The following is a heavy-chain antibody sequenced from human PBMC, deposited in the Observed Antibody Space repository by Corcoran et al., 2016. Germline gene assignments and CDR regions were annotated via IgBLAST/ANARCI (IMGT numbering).Heavy chain of an antibody. V-gene: IGHV3-30*18. CDR2: ISYDGNNK. D-gene: IGHD3-22*01. Sequence: QVQLVESGGGVVQPGRSLRLSCAASVFTFSSYGMHWVRQAPGKGLEWVAVISYDGNNKYYADSVKGRFTISRDNSKNTLYLQMNTLRAEDTAVYYCAKDFLEYYYDSSGYYYFDYYYGMDVWGQGTTVTVSS. J-gene: IGHJ6*02. CDR3: AKDFLEYYYDSSGYYYFDYYYGMDV. CDR1: VFTFSSYG.